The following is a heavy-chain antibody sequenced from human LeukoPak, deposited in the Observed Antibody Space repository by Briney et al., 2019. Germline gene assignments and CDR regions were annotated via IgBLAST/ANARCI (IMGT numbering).Heavy chain of an antibody. J-gene: IGHJ4*02. CDR3: ARDMGVAYYDFWSGPHFLDY. CDR1: GFTFSSYG. V-gene: IGHV3-21*01. D-gene: IGHD3-3*01. Sequence: GGTLRLSCAASGFTFSSYGMSWVRQAPGKGLEWVSSISSSSSYIYYADSVKGRFTISRDNAKNSLYLQMNSLRAEDTAVYYCARDMGVAYYDFWSGPHFLDYWGQGTLVTVSS. CDR2: ISSSSSYI.